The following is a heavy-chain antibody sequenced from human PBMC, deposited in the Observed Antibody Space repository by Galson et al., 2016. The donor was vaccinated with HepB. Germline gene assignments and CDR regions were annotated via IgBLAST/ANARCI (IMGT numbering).Heavy chain of an antibody. CDR2: IHSSGST. CDR1: GGSINSDY. J-gene: IGHJ5*02. V-gene: IGHV4-4*09. CDR3: ARLRGYNRAWWRIDH. D-gene: IGHD6-19*01. Sequence: LSLTCTVSGGSINSDYWSWIRQPPGKGLEWIGCIHSSGSTKYDPSLKGRVTISIDTSKSEFSLRLRSVTAADTAVYYCARLRGYNRAWWRIDHWGRGTLASVSS.